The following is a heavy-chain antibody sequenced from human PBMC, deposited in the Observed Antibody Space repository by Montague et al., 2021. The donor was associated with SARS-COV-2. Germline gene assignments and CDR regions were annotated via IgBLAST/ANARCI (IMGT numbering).Heavy chain of an antibody. CDR2: IVLADGNV. CDR3: AATWNLDF. Sequence: SVKVSCKASRFSLSHAGVWWLRQARGRRPEWLGWIVLADGNVNYAPKVQGRVTITRDLSTGTVYLDLYSLTFEDTAVYYCAATWNLDFWGQGTLITVSS. D-gene: IGHD1-1*01. V-gene: IGHV1-58*01. J-gene: IGHJ4*02. CDR1: RFSLSHAG.